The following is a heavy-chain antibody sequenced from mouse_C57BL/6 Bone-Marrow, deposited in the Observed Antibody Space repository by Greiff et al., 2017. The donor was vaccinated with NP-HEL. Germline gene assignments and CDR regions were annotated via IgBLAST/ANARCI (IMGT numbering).Heavy chain of an antibody. CDR1: GFNIKDDY. V-gene: IGHV14-4*01. CDR3: TTEGYYDYSNWYFDV. Sequence: EVQLQQSGAELVRPGASVKLSCTASGFNIKDDYMHWVKQRPEQGLEWIGWIDPENGDTEYASKFQGKATITADTSSNTAYLQLSSLTSEDTAVYYCTTEGYYDYSNWYFDVWGTGTTVTVSS. J-gene: IGHJ1*03. D-gene: IGHD2-4*01. CDR2: IDPENGDT.